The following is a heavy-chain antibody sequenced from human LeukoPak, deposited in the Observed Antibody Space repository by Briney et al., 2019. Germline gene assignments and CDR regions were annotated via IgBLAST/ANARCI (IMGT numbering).Heavy chain of an antibody. CDR1: GGSISGYY. CDR3: ASIAATDPYNWFDP. CDR2: INHSGST. D-gene: IGHD6-13*01. Sequence: SETLSLTCTVSGGSISGYYWSWIRQPPGKGLEWIGEINHSGSTNYNPSLKGRVTISVDTSKNQFSLKLSSVTAADTAVYYCASIAATDPYNWFDPWGQGTLVTVSS. J-gene: IGHJ5*02. V-gene: IGHV4-34*01.